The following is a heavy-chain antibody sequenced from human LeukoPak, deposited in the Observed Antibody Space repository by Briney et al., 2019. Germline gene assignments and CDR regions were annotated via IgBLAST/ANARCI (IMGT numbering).Heavy chain of an antibody. Sequence: GGALRLSCAASGFTVSSVYMSWVRQAPGKGLEWVSVLYSGGSTYYADSVKGRFTISRDNSKNTLYLQMNSLRAEDTAVYYCARGYSYSWGYWGQGVLVTVSS. CDR2: LYSGGST. CDR3: ARGYSYSWGY. J-gene: IGHJ4*02. D-gene: IGHD5-18*01. V-gene: IGHV3-66*01. CDR1: GFTVSSVY.